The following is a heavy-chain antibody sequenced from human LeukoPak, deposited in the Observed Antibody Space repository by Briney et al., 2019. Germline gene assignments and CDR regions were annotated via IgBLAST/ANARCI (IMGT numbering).Heavy chain of an antibody. D-gene: IGHD3-22*01. Sequence: GGSLRLSCAASGFTFSSYAMSWVRQAPGKGLEWVSAISGSGGSTYYADSAKGRFTISRDNSKNTLYLQMNSLRAEDTAVYYCAKIWRAGITMIVVALDPWGQGTLVTVSS. CDR3: AKIWRAGITMIVVALDP. CDR1: GFTFSSYA. V-gene: IGHV3-23*01. J-gene: IGHJ5*02. CDR2: ISGSGGST.